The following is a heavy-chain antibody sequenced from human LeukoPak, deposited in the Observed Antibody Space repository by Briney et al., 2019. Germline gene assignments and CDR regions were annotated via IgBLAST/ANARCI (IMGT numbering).Heavy chain of an antibody. CDR2: INPNSGGT. D-gene: IGHD5-12*01. V-gene: IGHV1-2*02. CDR3: AILATTQLFDY. Sequence: ASVKVSCKASGYTFTDYHLHWVRQAPGQGLEWMGWINPNSGGTNYPQKFQGRVTMTRDTSISTAYMELSRLRSDDTAVYYCAILATTQLFDYWGQGTLVTVSS. J-gene: IGHJ4*02. CDR1: GYTFTDYH.